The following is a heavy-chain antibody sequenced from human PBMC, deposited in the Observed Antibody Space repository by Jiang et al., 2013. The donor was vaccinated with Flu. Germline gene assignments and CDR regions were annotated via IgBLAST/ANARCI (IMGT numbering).Heavy chain of an antibody. J-gene: IGHJ6*02. CDR1: GFSLNTNKMC. D-gene: IGHD2-15*01. CDR3: ARMRADSHYYAMDV. CDR2: IDWDDDK. V-gene: IGHV2-70*11. Sequence: KPTQTLTLTCNFSGFSLNTNKMCVSWIRQSPGKALEWLARIDWDDDKYYSTSLKTRLTISKDTSKNQVVLTMTNMDPVDTATYYCARMRADSHYYAMDVWGQGTTVTVS.